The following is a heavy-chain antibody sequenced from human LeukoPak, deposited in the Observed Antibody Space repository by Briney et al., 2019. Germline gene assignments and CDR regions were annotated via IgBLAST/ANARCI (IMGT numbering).Heavy chain of an antibody. CDR3: ASFRFFDSSGYRN. Sequence: SETLSLTCTVSGGSVSSGSYYWSWIRQPPGKGLEWLGYIYYSGTTNYNPSLNSRVTISVDTSKNQFSLKLSSVTAADTAVYYCASFRFFDSSGYRNWGQGILVTVS. CDR2: IYYSGTT. J-gene: IGHJ4*02. D-gene: IGHD3-22*01. V-gene: IGHV4-61*01. CDR1: GGSVSSGSYY.